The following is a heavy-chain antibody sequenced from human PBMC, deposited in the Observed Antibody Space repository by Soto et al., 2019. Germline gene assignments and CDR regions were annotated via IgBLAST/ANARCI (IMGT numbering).Heavy chain of an antibody. CDR2: ISGSGEIT. J-gene: IGHJ5*01. D-gene: IGHD3-16*01. V-gene: IGHV3-23*01. CDR3: AKDQYYGGPHNWFDS. Sequence: PGGSLRLSCVASGFSFDNYGMAWVRQAPGKGLSWASSISGSGEITYYADSVKGRFTISRDNSKNTLYLEVNNLRAEDTALYYYAKDQYYGGPHNWFDSWGQGVRVTVSA. CDR1: GFSFDNYG.